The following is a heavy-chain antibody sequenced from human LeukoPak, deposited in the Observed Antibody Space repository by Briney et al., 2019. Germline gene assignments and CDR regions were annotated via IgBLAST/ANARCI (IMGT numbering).Heavy chain of an antibody. CDR3: ASKGSEIRYFDWLLPQFDY. CDR1: GYTFTSYA. CDR2: IIPIFGTA. J-gene: IGHJ4*02. D-gene: IGHD3-9*01. V-gene: IGHV1-69*13. Sequence: SVKVSCKASGYTFTSYAISWVRQAPGQGLEWMGGIIPIFGTANYAQKFQGRVTITADESTSTAYMELSSLRSEDTAVYYCASKGSEIRYFDWLLPQFDYWGQGTQVTVSS.